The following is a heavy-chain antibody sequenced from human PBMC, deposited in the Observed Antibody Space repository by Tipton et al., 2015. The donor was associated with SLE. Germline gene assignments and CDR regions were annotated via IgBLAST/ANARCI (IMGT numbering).Heavy chain of an antibody. Sequence: LRLSCTVSGGSISSYYWGWIRQPPGKGLEWIGSIYYSGSTYYNPSLKSRVTISVDTSKNQFSLKLSSVTAADMAVYYCATRFLTGDLGDAFDIWGQGTMVTVSS. CDR1: GGSISSYY. CDR2: IYYSGST. J-gene: IGHJ3*02. CDR3: ATRFLTGDLGDAFDI. V-gene: IGHV4-39*07. D-gene: IGHD7-27*01.